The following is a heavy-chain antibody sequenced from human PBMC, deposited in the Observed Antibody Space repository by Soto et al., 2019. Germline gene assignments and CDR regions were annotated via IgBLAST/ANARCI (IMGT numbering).Heavy chain of an antibody. CDR1: GYTFTSNS. CDR2: ISAYNGET. CDR3: ALVWGSYRAPSGGAGFDP. J-gene: IGHJ5*02. Sequence: QVQLVQSGAELKKPGASVKVSCATSGYTFTSNSITWVRQAPAQGLEWMGWISAYNGETSYAEKFQGRLTMTTDTSTRTAYMELRSLRSDDTAVYYCALVWGSYRAPSGGAGFDPWGQGTLVTVSS. V-gene: IGHV1-18*04. D-gene: IGHD3-16*02.